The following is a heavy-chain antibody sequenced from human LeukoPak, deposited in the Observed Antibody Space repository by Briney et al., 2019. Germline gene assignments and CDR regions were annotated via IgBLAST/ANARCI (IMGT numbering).Heavy chain of an antibody. CDR3: AKLREWELPDLFDY. CDR2: ITGGSSTIT. J-gene: IGHJ4*02. D-gene: IGHD1-26*01. Sequence: GGSLRLSCAASGFTFSSYSMNWVRQAPGKGLEWLSYITGGSSTITYYADSVTGRFTISRDNAKNSLDLQMTSLRAEDTAVYYCAKLREWELPDLFDYWGQGTLVTVSS. V-gene: IGHV3-48*01. CDR1: GFTFSSYS.